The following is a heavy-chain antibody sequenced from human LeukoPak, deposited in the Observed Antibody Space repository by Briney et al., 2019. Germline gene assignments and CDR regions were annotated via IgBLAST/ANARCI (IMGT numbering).Heavy chain of an antibody. CDR1: GFTLSTHW. CDR3: ARRWYTGTYYYFDL. CDR2: INGDGTTT. Sequence: GGSLRLSCAASGFTLSTHWMHWVRQAPGKGLVWVSRINGDGTTTSYADSVKGRFTISRVNAKSTLYLEMDSLRAEDTAIYYCARRWYTGTYYYFDLWGQGTLLTVSS. V-gene: IGHV3-74*01. D-gene: IGHD1-26*01. J-gene: IGHJ4*02.